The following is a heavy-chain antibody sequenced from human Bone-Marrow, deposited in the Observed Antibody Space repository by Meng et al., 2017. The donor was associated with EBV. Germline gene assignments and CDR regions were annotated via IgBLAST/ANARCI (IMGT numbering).Heavy chain of an antibody. V-gene: IGHV3-23*04. CDR2: ISGSVGNT. Sequence: EVQLVESXXGLVQXGGSLRLFXAASGFTFSGYAMSWVRQAPGKGLEWVSVISGSVGNTYYADSVKGRFTISRDNSKNTVSLQMNSLRAEDTAVYFCAKGDCGSSSCLLFDHWGQGPLVTVSS. D-gene: IGHD2-2*01. CDR1: GFTFSGYA. J-gene: IGHJ4*02. CDR3: AKGDCGSSSCLLFDH.